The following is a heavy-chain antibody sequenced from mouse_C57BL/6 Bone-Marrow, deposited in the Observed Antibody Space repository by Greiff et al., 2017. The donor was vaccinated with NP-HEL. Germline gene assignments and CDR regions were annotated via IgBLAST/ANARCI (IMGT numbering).Heavy chain of an antibody. V-gene: IGHV1-26*01. CDR1: GYTFTDYY. D-gene: IGHD2-3*01. CDR3: ARGEDDYFDY. Sequence: EVQLQQSGPELVKPGASVKISCKASGYTFTDYYMNWVKQSHGKSLEWIGDINPNNGGTSYNQKFKGKATLTVDKSSSTAYMELRSLTSEDSAVYYCARGEDDYFDYWGQGTTLTVSS. J-gene: IGHJ2*01. CDR2: INPNNGGT.